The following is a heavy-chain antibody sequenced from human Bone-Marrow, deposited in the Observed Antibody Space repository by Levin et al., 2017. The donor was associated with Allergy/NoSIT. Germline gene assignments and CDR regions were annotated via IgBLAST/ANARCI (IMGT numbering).Heavy chain of an antibody. CDR3: AEDFPRLRRGLDS. CDR1: GASVSRGSYF. CDR2: VDHSGGT. J-gene: IGHJ4*02. Sequence: SQTLSLTCTVSGASVSRGSYFWTWIRQAPGKALEWIGNVDHSGGTNYNPSLKSRVTMSLDTSKDQFSLNLTSVTAADTAVYYCAEDFPRLRRGLDSWGQGILVTVSS. D-gene: IGHD4-17*01. V-gene: IGHV4-61*01.